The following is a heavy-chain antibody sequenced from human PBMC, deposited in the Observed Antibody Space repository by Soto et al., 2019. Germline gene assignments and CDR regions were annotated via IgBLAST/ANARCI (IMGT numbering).Heavy chain of an antibody. Sequence: QVQLQESGPGLVKPSGTLSLSCAVSGVSITSRNWWSWVRQPPGKGLEWIGEIYHSGSTNYNPSLKSRVTISVDKAKNQFSLKLSSVTAADTAVYYCARDGGGYTGLLLYWGQGTPVTVSS. CDR2: IYHSGST. J-gene: IGHJ4*02. V-gene: IGHV4-4*02. CDR3: ARDGGGYTGLLLY. CDR1: GVSITSRNW. D-gene: IGHD3-16*01.